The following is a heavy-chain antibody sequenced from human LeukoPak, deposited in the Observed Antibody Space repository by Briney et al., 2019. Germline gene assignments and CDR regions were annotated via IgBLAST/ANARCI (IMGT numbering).Heavy chain of an antibody. J-gene: IGHJ5*02. V-gene: IGHV3-23*01. CDR2: IMDSGAST. CDR3: AKGLEGYCSSTTKGCWFDP. Sequence: PTGVSLRLSCAASVLTFNNYAMNWVRQAPGKRLEWVSLIMDSGASTYYAHSGKALFTIPRHNHKHTLYLQMNSLRVEETAVYYCAKGLEGYCSSTTKGCWFDPWGQGTLVTVSS. D-gene: IGHD2-2*01. CDR1: VLTFNNYA.